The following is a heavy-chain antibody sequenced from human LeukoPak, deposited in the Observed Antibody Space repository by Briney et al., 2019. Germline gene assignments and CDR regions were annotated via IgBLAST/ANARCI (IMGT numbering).Heavy chain of an antibody. CDR3: ARVRAGHYYYYYYMDV. CDR2: ISSSGSTI. D-gene: IGHD6-13*01. J-gene: IGHJ6*03. Sequence: GGSLRLSCAASGFTFSSYEMNWVRQAPGKGLEWVSYISSSGSTIYYADSVKGRFTISRDNAKNSLYLQMNSLRAEDTAVYYCARVRAGHYYYYYYMDVWGKGTTVTVSS. V-gene: IGHV3-48*03. CDR1: GFTFSSYE.